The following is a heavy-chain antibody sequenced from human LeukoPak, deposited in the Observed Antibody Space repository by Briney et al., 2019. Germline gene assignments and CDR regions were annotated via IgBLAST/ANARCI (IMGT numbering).Heavy chain of an antibody. J-gene: IGHJ5*02. V-gene: IGHV3-30-3*01. CDR1: GFTFSSYA. Sequence: GGSLRLSCAASGFTFSSYAMHWVRQAPGKGLEWVAVISYDGSNKYYADSVKGRFTISRDNSKNTLYLQMNSLRAEDTAVYYRARSIAVAKNNWFDPWGQGTLVTVSS. CDR3: ARSIAVAKNNWFDP. CDR2: ISYDGSNK. D-gene: IGHD6-19*01.